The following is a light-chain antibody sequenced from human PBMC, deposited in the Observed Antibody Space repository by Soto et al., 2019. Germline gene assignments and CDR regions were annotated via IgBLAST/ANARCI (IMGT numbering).Light chain of an antibody. Sequence: QSVLTQPASVSGSPGQSITVSCTGTSSDIGSYNYVSWYQQHPGKAPKLIIYEVNNRPSGVSNRFSGSKSANTASLTVSGLQAEDEADYYCASFTPTSTRVFGTGTQVTVL. CDR1: SSDIGSYNY. CDR3: ASFTPTSTRV. V-gene: IGLV2-14*01. J-gene: IGLJ1*01. CDR2: EVN.